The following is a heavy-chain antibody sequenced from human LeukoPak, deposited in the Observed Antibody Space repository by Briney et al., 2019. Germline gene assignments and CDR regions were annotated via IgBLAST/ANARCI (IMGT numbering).Heavy chain of an antibody. Sequence: ASVKVSCKASGYTFSTYGVSWVRQAPGQGLEWMGWISAYNGNTNYAQKLQGRVTMTTDTSTSTAYMELRSLRSDDTAVYYCARDRGSSWPDAFDIWGQGTMVTVSS. D-gene: IGHD6-13*01. CDR3: ARDRGSSWPDAFDI. J-gene: IGHJ3*02. CDR2: ISAYNGNT. CDR1: GYTFSTYG. V-gene: IGHV1-18*01.